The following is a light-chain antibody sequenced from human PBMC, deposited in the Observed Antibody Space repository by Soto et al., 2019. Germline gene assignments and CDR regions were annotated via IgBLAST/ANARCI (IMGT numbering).Light chain of an antibody. J-gene: IGKJ4*01. V-gene: IGKV3-15*01. CDR3: QQYDNWPPLT. CDR1: QNVRTN. Sequence: EIVMTQSPDTLSVSPGERATLSCRASQNVRTNLAWYQQKPGQAPRLVVNRASNRAAGVPARFSGSGSGTEFTLTISSLQSEDFAVYFCQQYDNWPPLTFGGGTKVEIK. CDR2: RAS.